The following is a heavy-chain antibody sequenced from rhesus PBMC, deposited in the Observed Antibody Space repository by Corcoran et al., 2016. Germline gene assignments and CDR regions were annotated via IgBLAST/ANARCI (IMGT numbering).Heavy chain of an antibody. J-gene: IGHJ5-1*01. CDR1: GFSFRSFV. V-gene: IGHV3-54*02. Sequence: EVQLVESVGGLVQPGGSLRLSCAGAGFSFRSFVLQWVRQAPGKGIEWVAVISSDGSNKYFADSVKDRFTISRDNSNNILYHQMNNLKLEDTAVYYCTRFDVWGPGVRVTVSS. CDR2: ISSDGSNK. CDR3: TRFDV.